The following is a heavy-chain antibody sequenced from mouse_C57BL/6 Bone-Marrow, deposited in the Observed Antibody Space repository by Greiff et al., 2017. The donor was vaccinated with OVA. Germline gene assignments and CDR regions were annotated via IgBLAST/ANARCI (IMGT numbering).Heavy chain of an antibody. CDR1: VFSLPSFV. Sequence: VKLQESGPGLVQPSQSLSLTCPVSVFSLPSFVVHWFRRSPGKGLGWLGVIGRGGRTDYKAAFMSRLSITKENSKSQVFFKMNSLQADDTAIYYCAKNGDSYAMDYWGQGTSVTVSS. J-gene: IGHJ4*01. V-gene: IGHV2-5*01. D-gene: IGHD3-3*01. CDR2: IGRGGRT. CDR3: AKNGDSYAMDY.